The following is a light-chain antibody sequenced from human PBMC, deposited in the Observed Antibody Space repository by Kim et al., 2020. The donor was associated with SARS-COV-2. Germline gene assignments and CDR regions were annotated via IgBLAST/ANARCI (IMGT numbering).Light chain of an antibody. J-gene: IGKJ1*01. CDR1: QSVSSNY. V-gene: IGKV3-20*01. CDR2: GAS. Sequence: SPGERAPLSCRVSQSVSSNYLAWYQQKPGQAPRLLIYGASSRATGIPDRFSGSGSGTDFTLTITRLEPEDFAVYYCQQYSSSPATFGQGTKVDIK. CDR3: QQYSSSPAT.